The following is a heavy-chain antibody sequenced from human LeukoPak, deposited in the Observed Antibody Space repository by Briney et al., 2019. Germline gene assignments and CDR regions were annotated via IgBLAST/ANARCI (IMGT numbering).Heavy chain of an antibody. D-gene: IGHD6-6*01. CDR2: SYYSGST. J-gene: IGHJ4*02. CDR1: GGSISSSSYD. CDR3: AIIAARPTNLDY. Sequence: MSSETLSLTCTVSGGSISSSSYDWGWIRQPPGKGLEWIGRSYYSGSTYYNPSLKSQITISVERSKNRLSLRLSSVTAADTAVYYCAIIAARPTNLDYWGQGTLVTVSS. V-gene: IGHV4-39*07.